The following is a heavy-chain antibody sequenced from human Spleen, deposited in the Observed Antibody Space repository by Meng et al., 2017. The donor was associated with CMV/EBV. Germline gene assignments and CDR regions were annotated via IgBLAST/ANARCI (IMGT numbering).Heavy chain of an antibody. V-gene: IGHV1-2*02. J-gene: IGHJ4*02. Sequence: ASVKVSCKASGYTFTGYYMHWVRQAPGQGLEWLGWINPNSGGTRSAQSLQGRVTMTRDTSITTAYMELSGLRSDDTAVYYCALLVDPKVVKAVRNTDYWGQGTLVTVSS. CDR2: INPNSGGT. D-gene: IGHD3-22*01. CDR3: ALLVDPKVVKAVRNTDY. CDR1: GYTFTGYY.